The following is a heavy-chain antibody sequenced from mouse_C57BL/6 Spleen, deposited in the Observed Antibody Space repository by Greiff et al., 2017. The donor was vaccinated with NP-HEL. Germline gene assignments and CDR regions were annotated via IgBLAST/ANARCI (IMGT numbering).Heavy chain of an antibody. CDR2: IDPSDSYT. CDR1: GYTFTSYW. J-gene: IGHJ4*01. V-gene: IGHV1-50*01. Sequence: VQLQQPGAELVKPGASVKLSCKASGYTFTSYWMQWVNQRPGQGLEWIGEIDPSDSYTNYNQKFKGKATLTVDTSSSTAYMQLSSLTSEDSAVYYCARREDGFLYAMDYWGQGTSVTVSS. CDR3: ARREDGFLYAMDY. D-gene: IGHD2-3*01.